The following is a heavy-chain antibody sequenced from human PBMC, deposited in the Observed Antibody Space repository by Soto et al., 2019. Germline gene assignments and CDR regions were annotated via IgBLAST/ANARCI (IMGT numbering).Heavy chain of an antibody. V-gene: IGHV4-61*01. Sequence: QVQLQESGPGLVKPSETLSLTCTVSGGSVSSGSYYWSWIRQPPGKGLEWIGYIYYSGSTNYNPSLKSRVTISVDTSKNQFSLKLSSVTAADTAVYYCARATGHYYDSSGLNDFDYWGQGTLVTVSS. CDR2: IYYSGST. D-gene: IGHD3-22*01. J-gene: IGHJ4*02. CDR1: GGSVSSGSYY. CDR3: ARATGHYYDSSGLNDFDY.